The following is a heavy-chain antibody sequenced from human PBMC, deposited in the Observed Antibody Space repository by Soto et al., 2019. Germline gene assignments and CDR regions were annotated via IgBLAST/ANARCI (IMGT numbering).Heavy chain of an antibody. D-gene: IGHD3-10*01. CDR3: ARGSKVSYPGSRIFDF. CDR1: GFTFGSRA. V-gene: IGHV3-23*01. CDR2: IADSGGDT. Sequence: RRLSCVASGFTFGSRAMRWVRQAPGEGLEWVSTIADSGGDTKYADSVRGRFTISRANSKNTLYLQMSSLRAEDSAVYYCARGSKVSYPGSRIFDFWGRGTLVT. J-gene: IGHJ4*02.